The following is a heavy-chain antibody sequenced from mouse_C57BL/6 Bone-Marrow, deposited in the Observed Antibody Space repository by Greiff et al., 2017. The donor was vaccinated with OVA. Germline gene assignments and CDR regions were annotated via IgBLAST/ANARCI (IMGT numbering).Heavy chain of an antibody. V-gene: IGHV5-9-1*02. D-gene: IGHD1-1*01. CDR1: GFTFSSYA. CDR2: ISSGGDYI. CDR3: TRDDGSSWGFAD. Sequence: EVKLVESGEGLVKPGGSLKLSCAASGFTFSSYAMSWVRQTPEKRLEWVAYISSGGDYIYYADTVKGRFTISRDNARNTLYLQMSSLKSEDTAMYYCTRDDGSSWGFADWGQGTLVTVSA. J-gene: IGHJ3*01.